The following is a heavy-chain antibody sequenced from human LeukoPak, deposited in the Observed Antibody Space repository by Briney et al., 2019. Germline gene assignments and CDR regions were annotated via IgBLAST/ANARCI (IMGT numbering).Heavy chain of an antibody. J-gene: IGHJ6*02. CDR2: IIPIFGTA. CDR3: ASCVAAAGFYYYYYGMDV. CDR1: GGTFSSYA. Sequence: SVKVSCKASGGTFSSYAISWVRQAPGQGLEWMGGIIPIFGTANYAQKFQGRVTITADESTSTAYMELSSLRSEDTAVYYCASCVAAAGFYYYYYGMDVWGQGTTVTVSS. D-gene: IGHD6-25*01. V-gene: IGHV1-69*13.